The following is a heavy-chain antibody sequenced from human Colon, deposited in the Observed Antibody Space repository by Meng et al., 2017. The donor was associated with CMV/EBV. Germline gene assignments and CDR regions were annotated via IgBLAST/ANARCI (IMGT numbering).Heavy chain of an antibody. Sequence: SLEISRVASGFAFSESGMHWIRQTPGRGLEWVAGITWTSGSTGYADSVRGRFTISRDNAKNSLYLQMNSLRLEDTALYYCAKDLSSFASLPMDFWGQGTPVTVSS. CDR3: AKDLSSFASLPMDF. J-gene: IGHJ4*02. V-gene: IGHV3-9*01. CDR2: ITWTSGST. CDR1: GFAFSESG. D-gene: IGHD2-15*01.